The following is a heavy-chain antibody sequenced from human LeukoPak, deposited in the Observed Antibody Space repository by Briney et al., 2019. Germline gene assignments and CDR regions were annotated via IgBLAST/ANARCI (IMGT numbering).Heavy chain of an antibody. J-gene: IGHJ4*02. CDR1: GYTLTELS. CDR2: FDPEEGET. V-gene: IGHV1-24*01. Sequence: ASVKVSCKVFGYTLTELSMHWVRQAPGKGLEWMGGFDPEEGETIYAQKFQGRVTMTEDTSTDTAYMELSSLRSEDTAVYYCAYSKPKWLLPFDGLGYWGQGTLVTVSS. CDR3: AYSKPKWLLPFDGLGY. D-gene: IGHD3-22*01.